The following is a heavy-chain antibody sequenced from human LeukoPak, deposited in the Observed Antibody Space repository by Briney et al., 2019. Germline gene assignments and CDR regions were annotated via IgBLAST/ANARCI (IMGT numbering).Heavy chain of an antibody. J-gene: IGHJ6*03. CDR1: GGSISSYY. CDR3: ARVADWPYTAMVNYDYYYYMDV. V-gene: IGHV4-59*01. CDR2: IYYSGST. D-gene: IGHD5-18*01. Sequence: SETLSLTCTVSGGSISSYYWSWIRQPPGKGLEWIGYIYYSGSTTYNPSLKSRVTISVDTSKNQFSLKLSSVTAADTAVYYCARVADWPYTAMVNYDYYYYMDVWGKGTTVTISS.